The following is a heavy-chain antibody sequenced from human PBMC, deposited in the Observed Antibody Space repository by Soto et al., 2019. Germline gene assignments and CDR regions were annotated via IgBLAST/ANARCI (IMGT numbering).Heavy chain of an antibody. J-gene: IGHJ4*02. Sequence: EVQLLDSGGDLVQPGGFLRLSCAASGFTFDDYDMSWLRQAPGKGLEWVSTLSDTTYYADSVRGRFTISRDTSGSTLYLQMNSLGVDDTAVYYCARSLGPSRHFFDHWGQGTLVTVSS. V-gene: IGHV3-23*01. CDR3: ARSLGPSRHFFDH. CDR1: GFTFDDYD. D-gene: IGHD3-16*01. CDR2: LSDTT.